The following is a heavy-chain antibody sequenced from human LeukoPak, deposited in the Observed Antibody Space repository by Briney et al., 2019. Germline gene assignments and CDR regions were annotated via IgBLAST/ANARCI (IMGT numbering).Heavy chain of an antibody. CDR3: GKTTVGYSSGQKPAWPVDY. Sequence: PGGSLRLSCEASGFTFGSHAMYWVRPAPGKGLEWVAGIFGSGGSPHYADSVKGRFTISRDNSRNTVYLQINSLRADDTAVYYCGKTTVGYSSGQKPAWPVDYWGQGTLVTVSS. D-gene: IGHD5-18*01. CDR2: IFGSGGSP. CDR1: GFTFGSHA. V-gene: IGHV3-23*01. J-gene: IGHJ4*02.